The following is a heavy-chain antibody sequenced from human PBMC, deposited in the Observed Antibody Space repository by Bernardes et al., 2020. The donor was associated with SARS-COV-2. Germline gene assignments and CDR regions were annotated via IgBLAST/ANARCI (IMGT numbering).Heavy chain of an antibody. Sequence: SGPTLVKPTQTLTLTCTFSGFSLSTSGMCVSWIRQPPGKALEWLARIDWDDDKYYSTSLKTRLTISKDTSKNQVVLTMTNMDPVDTATYYCARYCSGGSCYSDAFDIWGQGTMVTVSS. V-gene: IGHV2-70*11. CDR2: IDWDDDK. CDR3: ARYCSGGSCYSDAFDI. J-gene: IGHJ3*02. D-gene: IGHD2-15*01. CDR1: GFSLSTSGMC.